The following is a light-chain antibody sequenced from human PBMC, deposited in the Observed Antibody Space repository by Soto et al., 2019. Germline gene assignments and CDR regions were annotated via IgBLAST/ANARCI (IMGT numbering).Light chain of an antibody. V-gene: IGKV1-9*01. CDR1: QGISSY. Sequence: DIQLTQSPSFLSASLGDRVTITCRASQGISSYLAWYQQKPGKAPKLLIYAASTLQSGVPSRFSGSGSGTEFTLTISSLQPEDFATYYCQQLNSYPVTFGQGTQVEIK. CDR3: QQLNSYPVT. J-gene: IGKJ1*01. CDR2: AAS.